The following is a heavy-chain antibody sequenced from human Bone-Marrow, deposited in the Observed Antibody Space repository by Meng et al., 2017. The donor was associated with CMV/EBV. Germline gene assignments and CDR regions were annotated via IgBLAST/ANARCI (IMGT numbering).Heavy chain of an antibody. CDR3: ARARFDY. Sequence: GSLRLSCTVSGYPISSGYYWGWVRQPPGKGLEWIGSIYHSGSTYYNPSLKSRVTISVDTSKNQFSLKLSSVTAADTAVYYCARARFDYWGQGTLVTVSS. J-gene: IGHJ4*02. CDR2: IYHSGST. V-gene: IGHV4-38-2*02. CDR1: GYPISSGYY.